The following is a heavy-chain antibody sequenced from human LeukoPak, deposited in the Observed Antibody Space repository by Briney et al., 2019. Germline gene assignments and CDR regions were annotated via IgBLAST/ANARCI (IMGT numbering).Heavy chain of an antibody. Sequence: SETLSLTCTVSGGSISSSSYYWGWIRQPPGKGLEWIGSIYYSGSTYYNPSLKSRVTISVDTSKNQFSLKLSFVTAADTAVYYCARRHGYSYGNYYYYYMDVWGKGTTVTVSS. CDR3: ARRHGYSYGNYYYYYMDV. V-gene: IGHV4-39*07. CDR2: IYYSGST. J-gene: IGHJ6*03. D-gene: IGHD5-18*01. CDR1: GGSISSSSYY.